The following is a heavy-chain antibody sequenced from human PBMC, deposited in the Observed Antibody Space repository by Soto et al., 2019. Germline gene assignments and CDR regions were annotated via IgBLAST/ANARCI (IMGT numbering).Heavy chain of an antibody. CDR3: AKDFIGVAALYVFDY. CDR1: GFTFSSYA. D-gene: IGHD2-15*01. V-gene: IGHV3-23*01. Sequence: GGSLRLSCAASGFTFSSYAMSWVRQAPGKGLEWVSAISGSGGSTYYADSVKGRFTISRDNSKNTLNLQMNSLRAEDTAVYYCAKDFIGVAALYVFDYWGQGTLVTVSS. J-gene: IGHJ4*02. CDR2: ISGSGGST.